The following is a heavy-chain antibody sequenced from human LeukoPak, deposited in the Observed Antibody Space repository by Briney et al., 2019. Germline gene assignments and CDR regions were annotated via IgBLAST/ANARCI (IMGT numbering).Heavy chain of an antibody. D-gene: IGHD6-13*01. CDR1: GFTFSSYS. Sequence: PGGSLRLSCAASGFTFSSYSMNWVRQAPGKGLEWVSYISSSSSTIYYADSVKGRFTISRDNAKNSLYLQMNSLRAEDTAVYYCARDDRSSSPDPGYWGQGTLVTVSS. CDR2: ISSSSSTI. J-gene: IGHJ4*02. CDR3: ARDDRSSSPDPGY. V-gene: IGHV3-48*04.